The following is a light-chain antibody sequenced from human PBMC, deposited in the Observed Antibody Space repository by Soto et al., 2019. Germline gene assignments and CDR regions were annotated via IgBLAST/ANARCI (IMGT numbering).Light chain of an antibody. CDR2: DTS. CDR1: QRLSTY. CDR3: EKRSTWPPGYT. V-gene: IGKV3-11*01. Sequence: DIVLTQSPATLSLSPGERATLSCRASQRLSTYLAWYQQKPGQAPRLLIYDTSKRATGVPTRFSGSGSETDFTLTIRSLESEDFARYFCEKRSTWPPGYTFGKGTKLEI. J-gene: IGKJ2*01.